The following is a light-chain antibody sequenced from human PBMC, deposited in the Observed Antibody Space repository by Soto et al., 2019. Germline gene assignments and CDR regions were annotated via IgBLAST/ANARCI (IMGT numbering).Light chain of an antibody. CDR1: QSISNY. Sequence: DIQMTQSPSSLSASVGDRVTITCRASQSISNYLNWYQQKPGKAPKLLIYAASSLQSGVPSRFSGSGSETDFTLTISSLQPEDFATYYCQQTYSTPPCTFGQGTKLEIK. CDR3: QQTYSTPPCT. V-gene: IGKV1-39*01. CDR2: AAS. J-gene: IGKJ2*02.